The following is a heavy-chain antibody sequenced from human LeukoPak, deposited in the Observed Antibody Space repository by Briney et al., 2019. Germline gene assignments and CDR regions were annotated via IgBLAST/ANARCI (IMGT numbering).Heavy chain of an antibody. CDR2: IYYSGST. V-gene: IGHV4-34*01. CDR1: GGSFSGYY. J-gene: IGHJ6*02. CDR3: ARAGTHYYYYGMDV. Sequence: SETLSLTCAVHGGSFSGYYWGWIRQPPGKGLEWIGSIYYSGSTYYNPSLKSRVTISVDTSKNQFSLKLSSVTAADTAVYYCARAGTHYYYYGMDVWGQGTTVTVSS.